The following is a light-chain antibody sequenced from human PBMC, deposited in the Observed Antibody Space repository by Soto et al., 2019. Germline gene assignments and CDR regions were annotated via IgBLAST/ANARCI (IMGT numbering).Light chain of an antibody. Sequence: EIVLAQSPDTLSLSPGERATLSCRTSQSMSTNYLAWYQQKSGQPPRLLIYGATIRATGIPDRFSGSGSGTDFSLTIGRLELEEFAVYYYHQYDSSPLTFGGGAKVEIK. CDR1: QSMSTNY. CDR3: HQYDSSPLT. CDR2: GAT. V-gene: IGKV3-20*01. J-gene: IGKJ4*01.